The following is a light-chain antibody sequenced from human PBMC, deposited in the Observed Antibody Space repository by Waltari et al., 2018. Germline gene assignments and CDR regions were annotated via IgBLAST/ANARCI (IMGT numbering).Light chain of an antibody. CDR3: TAWDDSLKAYV. CDR1: SSHIGNNP. V-gene: IGLV1-44*01. Sequence: QSVLTQSPSASGTPGQRVTIPCSGSSSHIGNNPATWYHQLPGAAPKLLIYGNDKRPSGIPDRFSGSTSGSSASLAISWLQSEDEADYYCTAWDDSLKAYVFGSGTKVTVL. CDR2: GND. J-gene: IGLJ1*01.